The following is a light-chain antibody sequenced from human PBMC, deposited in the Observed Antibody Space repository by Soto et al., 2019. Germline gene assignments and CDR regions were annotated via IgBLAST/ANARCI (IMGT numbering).Light chain of an antibody. V-gene: IGKV3-15*01. CDR2: GAS. J-gene: IGKJ1*01. CDR3: QHYNNWPRT. CDR1: QSVSSN. Sequence: EIVMTQSTATLSVSPGERATLSCRASQSVSSNLAWYQQKPGQAPRLLIYGASTRPTGIPARFSGSGSGTEFTLTISSLQSEDFAVYYCQHYNNWPRTFGQGTKVEIK.